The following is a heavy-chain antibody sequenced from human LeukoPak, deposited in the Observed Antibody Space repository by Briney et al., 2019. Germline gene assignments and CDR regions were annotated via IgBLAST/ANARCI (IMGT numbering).Heavy chain of an antibody. CDR3: ARHVARGTYFDY. D-gene: IGHD2-15*01. CDR1: GASISSYY. J-gene: IGHJ4*02. Sequence: PSETLSLTCTVSGASISSYYWSWIRQPPGKGLEWIGYIYTSGSTNYNPSLKSRVTISVDTSKNQFSLKLSSVTAADTAVYYCARHVARGTYFDYWGQGTLVTVSS. V-gene: IGHV4-4*09. CDR2: IYTSGST.